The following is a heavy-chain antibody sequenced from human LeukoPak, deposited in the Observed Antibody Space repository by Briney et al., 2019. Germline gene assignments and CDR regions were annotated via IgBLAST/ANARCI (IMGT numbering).Heavy chain of an antibody. CDR2: INNSGGNT. CDR1: GFTFSNYA. D-gene: IGHD6-13*01. Sequence: GGSLRLSCAASGFTFSNYAMTWVRQVPGEGLEWVSTINNSGGNTYYAVSVKGRFTISRDNSENTLYLQMSTLRAEDTAVYYCAKYMYSSNWYCPFDTWGQGTMATVSS. J-gene: IGHJ3*02. CDR3: AKYMYSSNWYCPFDT. V-gene: IGHV3-23*01.